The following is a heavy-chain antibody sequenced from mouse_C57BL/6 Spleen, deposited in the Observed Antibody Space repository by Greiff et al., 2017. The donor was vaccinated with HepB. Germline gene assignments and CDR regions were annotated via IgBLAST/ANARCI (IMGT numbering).Heavy chain of an antibody. V-gene: IGHV14-1*01. Sequence: VQLKQSGAELVRPGASVKLSCTASGFNIKDYYMHWVKQRPEQGLEWIGRIDPEDGDTEYAPKFQGKATMTADTSSNTAYLQLSSLTSEDTAVYYCTAMITTGPYYAMDYWGQGTSVTVSS. CDR1: GFNIKDYY. J-gene: IGHJ4*01. CDR2: IDPEDGDT. D-gene: IGHD2-4*01. CDR3: TAMITTGPYYAMDY.